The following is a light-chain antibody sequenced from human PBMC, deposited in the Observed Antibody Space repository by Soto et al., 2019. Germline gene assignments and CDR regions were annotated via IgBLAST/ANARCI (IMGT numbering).Light chain of an antibody. CDR1: QSVNSTY. CDR3: YQYENSPRT. V-gene: IGKV3-20*01. CDR2: AAS. Sequence: IVLTQSPYAIYLSRGDRATVLCRASQSVNSTYLACYQQKRGQAPRLLILAASIRAAGTPVRISGSGSGTDFVLTISRLEPEDFAIYYCYQYENSPRTFGQGTQLEI. J-gene: IGKJ2*01.